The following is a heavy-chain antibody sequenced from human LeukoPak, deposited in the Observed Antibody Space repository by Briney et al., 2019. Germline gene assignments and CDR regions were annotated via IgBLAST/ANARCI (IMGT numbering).Heavy chain of an antibody. J-gene: IGHJ4*02. D-gene: IGHD3-22*01. CDR3: AREAQYYYDSSGYYKYYFDY. CDR1: GGSFSSYY. V-gene: IGHV4-4*07. CDR2: IYTSGST. Sequence: SETLSLTCAVYGGSFSSYYWSWIRQPAGKGLEWIGRIYTSGSTNYNPSLKSRVTMSVDTFKNQFSLKLSSVTAADTAVYYCAREAQYYYDSSGYYKYYFDYWGQGTLVTVSS.